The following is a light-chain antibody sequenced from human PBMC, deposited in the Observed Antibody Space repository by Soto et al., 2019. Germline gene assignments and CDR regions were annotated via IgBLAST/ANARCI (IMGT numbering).Light chain of an antibody. CDR2: DVN. Sequence: QSALTQPRSVSGSPGQSVTISCTGSSSDVGDYNYVSWYQQHPGKAPKLIIYDVNKRPSGVPDRFSGSKSGNTASLTISGLQAEDEADYFCCSFAGSYTYVFGTGTKLTVL. J-gene: IGLJ1*01. V-gene: IGLV2-11*01. CDR3: CSFAGSYTYV. CDR1: SSDVGDYNY.